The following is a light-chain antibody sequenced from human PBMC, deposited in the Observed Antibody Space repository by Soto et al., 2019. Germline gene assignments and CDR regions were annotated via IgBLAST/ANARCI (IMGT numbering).Light chain of an antibody. Sequence: DIQMTQSPSHVSASVGDRVSITCRASQDIRSWLAWYQQRPGKAPKLLIYAATILQSGVPSRFSGSGSGTAFTLTISNLQPEDFASYFCQQANSFPLTLGGGTKVDIK. CDR3: QQANSFPLT. V-gene: IGKV1-12*01. CDR2: AAT. CDR1: QDIRSW. J-gene: IGKJ4*01.